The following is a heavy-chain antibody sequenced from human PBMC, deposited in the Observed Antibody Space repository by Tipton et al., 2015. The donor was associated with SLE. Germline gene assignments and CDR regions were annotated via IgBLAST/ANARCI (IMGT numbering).Heavy chain of an antibody. J-gene: IGHJ4*02. V-gene: IGHV3-48*03. CDR2: ISRTGSDI. D-gene: IGHD6-19*01. CDR1: GSIFSSYE. Sequence: VQLVQSGGGLVQPGGSLRLTCVVSGSIFSSYEMNWVRQAPGKGLEWVSSISRTGSDIYYADSVKGRFTISRDNSKNSLYLQMNSLRAEDTALYYCARGDEPIPVPQPFDYWGQGTLVTVSS. CDR3: ARGDEPIPVPQPFDY.